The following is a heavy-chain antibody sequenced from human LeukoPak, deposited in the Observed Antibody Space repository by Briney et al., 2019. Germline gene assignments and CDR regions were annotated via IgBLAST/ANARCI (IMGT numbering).Heavy chain of an antibody. Sequence: SETLSLTCTVSGGSISSYYWSWIRQPPGKGLEWIGYIYYSGSTNYNPSLKGRVTISVDTSKNQFSLKLSSVTAADTAVYYCARVKNGSPRYYFDYWGQGTLVTVSS. J-gene: IGHJ4*02. CDR3: ARVKNGSPRYYFDY. V-gene: IGHV4-59*01. CDR2: IYYSGST. D-gene: IGHD1-1*01. CDR1: GGSISSYY.